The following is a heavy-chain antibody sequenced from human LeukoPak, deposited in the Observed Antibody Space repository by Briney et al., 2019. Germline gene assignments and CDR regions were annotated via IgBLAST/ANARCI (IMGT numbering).Heavy chain of an antibody. CDR2: ISSSSSYI. Sequence: GGSLRLSSAASGFTFSSYSMNWVRQAPGKGLEWVSSISSSSSYIYYADSVKGRFTISRDNAKNSLYLQMNSLRAEDTAVYYCARDPNLRYFDYWGQGTLVTVSS. CDR1: GFTFSSYS. V-gene: IGHV3-21*01. D-gene: IGHD3-9*01. CDR3: ARDPNLRYFDY. J-gene: IGHJ4*02.